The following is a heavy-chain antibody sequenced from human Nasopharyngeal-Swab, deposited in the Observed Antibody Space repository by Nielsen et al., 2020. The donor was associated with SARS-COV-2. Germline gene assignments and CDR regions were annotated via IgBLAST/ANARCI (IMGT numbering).Heavy chain of an antibody. Sequence: GGSLRLSCAASGFTFSSYAMSWVRQAPGKGLEWVSAISGSGGSTYYADSVKGRFTISRDNSKNTLYLQMNSLRAEDTAIYYCAKDRGSSWYFFDSWGQGTLVTVSS. J-gene: IGHJ4*02. CDR1: GFTFSSYA. D-gene: IGHD6-13*01. CDR2: ISGSGGST. CDR3: AKDRGSSWYFFDS. V-gene: IGHV3-23*01.